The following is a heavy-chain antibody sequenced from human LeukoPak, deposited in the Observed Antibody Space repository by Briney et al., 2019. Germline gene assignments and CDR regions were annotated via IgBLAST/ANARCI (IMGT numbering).Heavy chain of an antibody. J-gene: IGHJ5*02. CDR3: ARRYWEYSSGNNFIGP. CDR1: GYSFSTYW. V-gene: IGHV5-51*01. Sequence: GESLKISCKTSGYSFSTYWIGWVRQVPGKGLEWMGIIYPSDSDTRYSPSFQGQVTISVDKSVSTAYLQWNYLKASDTAIYYCARRYWEYSSGNNFIGPWGLGTLVTVSS. D-gene: IGHD6-19*01. CDR2: IYPSDSDT.